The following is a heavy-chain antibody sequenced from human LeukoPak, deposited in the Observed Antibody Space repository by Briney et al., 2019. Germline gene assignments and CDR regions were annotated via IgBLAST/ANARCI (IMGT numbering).Heavy chain of an antibody. CDR2: INPNSGGT. J-gene: IGHJ5*02. CDR1: GYTFTGYY. D-gene: IGHD6-13*01. V-gene: IGHV1-2*02. CDR3: ARVFSYSSSWYP. Sequence: SVKVSCKASGYTFTGYYMHWVRQAPGQGLEWMGWINPNSGGTNYAQKFQGRVTMTRDTSISTAYMELSRLRSDDTAVYYCARVFSYSSSWYPWGQGTLVTVSS.